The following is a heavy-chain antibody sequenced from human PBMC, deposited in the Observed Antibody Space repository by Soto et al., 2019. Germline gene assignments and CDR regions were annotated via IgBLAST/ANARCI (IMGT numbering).Heavy chain of an antibody. CDR1: VVSLKPNY. D-gene: IGHD1-20*01. J-gene: IGHJ6*03. V-gene: IGHV4-59*01. CDR3: ARVAGISYYNHMDV. Sequence: QVHLQESGPGLLRPSETLSLTCTVSVVSLKPNYWGWIRWPPGGGLEWIGYIFSSGSPNYNPSLRSRVTMSVETSNNQFSLKMSSVTAADTAVYYCARVAGISYYNHMDVWGKGTTVTVSS. CDR2: IFSSGSP.